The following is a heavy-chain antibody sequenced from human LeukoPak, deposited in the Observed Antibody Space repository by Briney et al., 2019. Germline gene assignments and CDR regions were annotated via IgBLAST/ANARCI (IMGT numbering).Heavy chain of an antibody. CDR2: IKQDGSEK. Sequence: HPGGSLRLSCAASGFTFRSYWMSWVRQAPGKGLGWVANIKQDGSEKYYVVSVKGRFTISRDNAKNLLYLQMNSLRFEDTALYYCAREERRRYYDFWSYQQDFAFDYWGQGTLATVSS. D-gene: IGHD3-3*01. V-gene: IGHV3-7*01. CDR1: GFTFRSYW. J-gene: IGHJ4*02. CDR3: AREERRRYYDFWSYQQDFAFDY.